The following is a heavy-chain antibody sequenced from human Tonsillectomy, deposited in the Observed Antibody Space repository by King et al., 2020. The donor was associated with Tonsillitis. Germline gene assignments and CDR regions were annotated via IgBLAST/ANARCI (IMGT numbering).Heavy chain of an antibody. V-gene: IGHV3-30*18. CDR2: ISYDGSNK. Sequence: VQLVESGGGVVQPGRSLRLSCAASGFTFSSYGMHWVRQAPGKGLEWVAVISYDGSNKYYADSVKGRFTISRDNSKNTLYLQMNSLRAEDTAVYYCAKDGASKQQLDSSDWYFDLWGSGTLVTVSS. CDR1: GFTFSSYG. CDR3: AKDGASKQQLDSSDWYFDL. D-gene: IGHD6-13*01. J-gene: IGHJ2*01.